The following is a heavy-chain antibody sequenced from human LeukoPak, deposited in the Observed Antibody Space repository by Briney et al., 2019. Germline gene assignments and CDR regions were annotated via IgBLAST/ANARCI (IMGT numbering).Heavy chain of an antibody. J-gene: IGHJ4*02. V-gene: IGHV3-23*01. CDR2: ISGSGGST. CDR3: AKGVEYYDSSGYYDY. Sequence: QSGGSLRLSCAASGFTFSSYGMSWVRQAPGKGLEWVSAISGSGGSTYYADSVKGRFTISRDNSKNTLYLQMNSLRAEDTAVYYCAKGVEYYDSSGYYDYWGQGTLVTVSS. CDR1: GFTFSSYG. D-gene: IGHD3-22*01.